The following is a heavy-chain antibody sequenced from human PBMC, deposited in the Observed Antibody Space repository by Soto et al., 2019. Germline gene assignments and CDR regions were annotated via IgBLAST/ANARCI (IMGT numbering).Heavy chain of an antibody. V-gene: IGHV4-61*01. CDR2: IYYSGST. CDR3: ARGSYCSSTSCYFSHYYYGMDV. CDR1: GGSVSSGSYY. Sequence: SETLSLTCTVSGGSVSSGSYYWSWIRQPPGKGLEWIGYIYYSGSTNYNPSLKSRVTISVDTSKNQFSLKLSSVTAADTAVYYCARGSYCSSTSCYFSHYYYGMDVWGQGTTVTVSS. J-gene: IGHJ6*02. D-gene: IGHD2-2*01.